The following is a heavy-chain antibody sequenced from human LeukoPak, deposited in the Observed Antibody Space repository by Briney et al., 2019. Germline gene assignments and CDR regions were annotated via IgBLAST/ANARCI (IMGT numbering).Heavy chain of an antibody. J-gene: IGHJ4*02. CDR3: ARDVGTTGTSYGVGNFDY. D-gene: IGHD1-1*01. V-gene: IGHV1-69*04. CDR1: GGTFSRYA. CDR2: IIPILGIA. Sequence: ASVKVSCKASGGTFSRYAISWVRQAPGKGLEWMGRIIPILGIANYAQKFQGRVTITADKSTSTAYMELSSLRSEDTAVYYCARDVGTTGTSYGVGNFDYWGQGTLVTVSS.